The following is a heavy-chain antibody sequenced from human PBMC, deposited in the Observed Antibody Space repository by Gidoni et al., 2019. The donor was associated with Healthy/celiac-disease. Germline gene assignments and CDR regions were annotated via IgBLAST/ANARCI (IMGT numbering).Heavy chain of an antibody. V-gene: IGHV4-34*01. CDR3: ARGGGGSGYDLSAFDI. D-gene: IGHD5-12*01. CDR1: GGSFSGYY. CDR2: INHSGST. J-gene: IGHJ3*02. Sequence: QVQLQQWGAGLLKPSETLSLTCAVDGGSFSGYYWSWIRQPPGKGLEWIGEINHSGSTNYNPSLKSRVTISVDTSKNQFSLKLSSVTAADTAVYYCARGGGGSGYDLSAFDIWGQGTMVTVSS.